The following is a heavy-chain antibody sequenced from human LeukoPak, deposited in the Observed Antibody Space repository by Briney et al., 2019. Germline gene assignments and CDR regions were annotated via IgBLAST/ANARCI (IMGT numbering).Heavy chain of an antibody. Sequence: GGSLRLSCAASGFTVSSNYMSWVRQAPGKGLEWVSVIYSGGSTYYADSVKGRFTISRDNSKNTPYLQMNSLRAEDTAVYYCARGSIGSSGYYSPPLYYMDVWGKGTTVTVSS. J-gene: IGHJ6*03. CDR3: ARGSIGSSGYYSPPLYYMDV. CDR2: IYSGGST. V-gene: IGHV3-53*01. CDR1: GFTVSSNY. D-gene: IGHD3-22*01.